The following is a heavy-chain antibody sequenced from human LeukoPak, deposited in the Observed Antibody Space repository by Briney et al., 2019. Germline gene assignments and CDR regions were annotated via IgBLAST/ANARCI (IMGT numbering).Heavy chain of an antibody. CDR2: INHSGST. CDR1: GGSFSGYY. Sequence: SETLSLTCAVYGGSFSGYYWSWIRQPPGKGLEWIGEINHSGSTNYNPSLKSRVTISVDTSKNQFSLKLSSVTAADTAVYYCARAPEVRGVLFDPWGQGTLVTVSS. J-gene: IGHJ5*02. V-gene: IGHV4-34*01. D-gene: IGHD3-10*01. CDR3: ARAPEVRGVLFDP.